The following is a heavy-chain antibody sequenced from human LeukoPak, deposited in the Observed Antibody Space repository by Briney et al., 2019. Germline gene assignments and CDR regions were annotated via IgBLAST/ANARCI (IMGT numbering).Heavy chain of an antibody. Sequence: GGSLRLSCAASGFTFSSYAMSWVRQAPGKGLAWVSGISGSGGRTYYADSVKGRFTISRDNSKNTLYLQMSSLRAEDTAVYYCAKHKEDYGDSCLDDSWGQGTLVTVSS. D-gene: IGHD4-17*01. CDR3: AKHKEDYGDSCLDDS. CDR1: GFTFSSYA. CDR2: ISGSGGRT. V-gene: IGHV3-23*01. J-gene: IGHJ5*01.